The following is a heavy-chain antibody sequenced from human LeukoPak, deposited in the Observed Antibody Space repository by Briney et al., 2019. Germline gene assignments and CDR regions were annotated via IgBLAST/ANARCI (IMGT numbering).Heavy chain of an antibody. CDR3: ATFLEATGSYYYYYMDV. CDR1: NAFITSGSYY. J-gene: IGHJ6*03. Sequence: PSQTLSLTCTVSNAFITSGSYYWTWIRQSAGKGLEWIGHIYTNGSTSYHPSLKSRVTVSVDTSKNQFSLKLTSVTAADTAVYYCATFLEATGSYYYYYMDVWGKGTTVIVSS. V-gene: IGHV4-61*09. CDR2: IYTNGST. D-gene: IGHD3-10*01.